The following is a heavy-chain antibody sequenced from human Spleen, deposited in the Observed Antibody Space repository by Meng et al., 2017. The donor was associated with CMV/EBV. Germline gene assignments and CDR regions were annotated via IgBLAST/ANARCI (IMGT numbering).Heavy chain of an antibody. Sequence: KVSCKASGFTFSSYNMNWVRQASGKGLEWVGRIRSKANTYATAYAASVTGRFTISRDDSKSTAYLQMNSLKTEDTAVYYCARDRRLVGATTFDSWGQGTLVTVSS. J-gene: IGHJ4*02. CDR3: ARDRRLVGATTFDS. D-gene: IGHD1-26*01. CDR2: IRSKANTYAT. CDR1: GFTFSSYN. V-gene: IGHV3-73*01.